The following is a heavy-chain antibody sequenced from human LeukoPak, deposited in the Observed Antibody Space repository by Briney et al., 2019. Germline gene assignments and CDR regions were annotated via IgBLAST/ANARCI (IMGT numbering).Heavy chain of an antibody. V-gene: IGHV4-59*11. CDR2: ISYVGST. J-gene: IGHJ3*02. CDR3: ARDLVTVTKGFDI. D-gene: IGHD4-17*01. CDR1: DDSFSSHY. Sequence: SETLSLTCAVSDDSFSSHYWTWIRQPPGKGLEWIGYISYVGSTNYNPSLKSRVTISIDTSKNQFSLKLSSVTAADTAVYYCARDLVTVTKGFDIWGQGTMVSVSS.